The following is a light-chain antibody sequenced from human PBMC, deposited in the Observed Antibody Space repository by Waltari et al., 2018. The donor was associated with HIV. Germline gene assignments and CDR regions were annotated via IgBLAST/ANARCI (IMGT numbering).Light chain of an antibody. J-gene: IGLJ2*01. CDR1: NSDVRPYNT. CDR3: SSYTSRNTLI. Sequence: QSALTQPASLPGSPGPSVTIPCTGTNSDVRPYNTVSWYQHHPAKPPQLLTFDLSYRPSGISHRFSGSKSGNTASLTISGLQAEDEADYYCSSYTSRNTLIFGGGTKLTVL. V-gene: IGLV2-14*01. CDR2: DLS.